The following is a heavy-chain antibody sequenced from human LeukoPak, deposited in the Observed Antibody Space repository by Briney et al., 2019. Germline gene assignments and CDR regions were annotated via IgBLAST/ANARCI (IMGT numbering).Heavy chain of an antibody. CDR1: GYTFTSYD. CDR2: MNPNSGNT. CDR3: ARIPYYDSSGYYFAH. D-gene: IGHD3-22*01. J-gene: IGHJ4*02. Sequence: ASVKVSCKASGYTFTSYDINWVRQATGQGLEWMGWMNPNSGNTGYAQKFQGRVTMTRNTSISTAYMELSSLRSEDTAVYYCARIPYYDSSGYYFAHWGQGTLVTVSS. V-gene: IGHV1-8*01.